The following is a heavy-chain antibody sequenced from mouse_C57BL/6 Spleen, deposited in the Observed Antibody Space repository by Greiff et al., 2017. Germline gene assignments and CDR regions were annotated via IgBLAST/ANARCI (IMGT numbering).Heavy chain of an antibody. Sequence: EVQRVESGGGLVKPGGSLKLSCAASGFTFSDYGMHWVRQAPEKGLAWVAYISSGSSTIYYADTVKGRFTISRDNAKNTLFLQMTSLRSEDTAMYYCARDWVFDYWGQGTTLTVSS. V-gene: IGHV5-17*01. CDR2: ISSGSSTI. D-gene: IGHD4-1*01. CDR1: GFTFSDYG. CDR3: ARDWVFDY. J-gene: IGHJ2*01.